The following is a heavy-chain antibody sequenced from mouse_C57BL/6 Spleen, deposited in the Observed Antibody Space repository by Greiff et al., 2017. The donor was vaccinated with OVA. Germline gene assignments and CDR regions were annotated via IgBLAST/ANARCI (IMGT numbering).Heavy chain of an antibody. J-gene: IGHJ2*01. CDR1: GYAFSSSW. D-gene: IGHD1-1*01. CDR2: IYPGDGDT. V-gene: IGHV1-82*01. Sequence: QVQLQQSGPELVQPGASVKISCKASGYAFSSSWMNWVKQRPGKGLEWIGRIYPGDGDTNYNGKFKGKATLTADKSSSTAYMQLSSLTSEDSAVYFCARSDYYGGDYWGQGTTLTVSS. CDR3: ARSDYYGGDY.